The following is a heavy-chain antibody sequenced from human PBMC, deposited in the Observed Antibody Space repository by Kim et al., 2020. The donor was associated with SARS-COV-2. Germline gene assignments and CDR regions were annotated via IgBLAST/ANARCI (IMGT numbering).Heavy chain of an antibody. D-gene: IGHD1-1*01. J-gene: IGHJ6*02. CDR3: AREGTTGTTDYYAMDV. CDR2: LNPNSGAT. CDR1: GYTFTGYY. Sequence: ASVKVSCKASGYTFTGYYIHWVRQAPGQGLEWMGWLNPNSGATNYAQKFQGRVTMTRDTSISTAYMELGSLRFDDMAVYYCAREGTTGTTDYYAMDVWGQGTTVTVSS. V-gene: IGHV1-2*02.